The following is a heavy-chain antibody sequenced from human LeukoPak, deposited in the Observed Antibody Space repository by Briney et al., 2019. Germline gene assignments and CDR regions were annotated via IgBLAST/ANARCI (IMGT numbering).Heavy chain of an antibody. CDR3: ARGGGYYYDSSDYYREEYFQH. CDR1: GFTFNHYY. D-gene: IGHD3-22*01. V-gene: IGHV3-11*05. J-gene: IGHJ1*01. Sequence: GGSLRLSCAASGFTFNHYYMTWIRQAPGKGLEWVSYISSSSSDTNYADSVKGRFTISRDNDKNSLYLHMNSLRAEDTAVYYCARGGGYYYDSSDYYREEYFQHWGQGTLVTVSS. CDR2: ISSSSSDT.